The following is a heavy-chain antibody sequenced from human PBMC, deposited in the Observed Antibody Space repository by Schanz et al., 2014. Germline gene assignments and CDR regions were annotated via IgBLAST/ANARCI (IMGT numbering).Heavy chain of an antibody. V-gene: IGHV1-46*03. CDR2: INPSGGST. CDR3: GRGFSRSYIDV. J-gene: IGHJ4*02. CDR1: GYTFTTYY. Sequence: QVQLVQSGAEVKKPGASVKVSCKASGYTFTTYYMLWVRQAPGQGLEWMGSINPSGGSTRYGQKFQGRITVTTDTSENAVYVEVSSMRSDNTAGYYWGRGFSRSYIDVWGQGTLITVSS. D-gene: IGHD6-6*01.